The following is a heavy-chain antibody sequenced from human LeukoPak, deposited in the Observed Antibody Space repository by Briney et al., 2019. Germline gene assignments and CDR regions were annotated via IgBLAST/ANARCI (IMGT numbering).Heavy chain of an antibody. J-gene: IGHJ4*02. CDR3: ARNFALDY. V-gene: IGHV3-53*01. Sequence: GGSLRLSCAASGFTVSSNYMTWVRQAPGKGLEWVSVIYSGGSTYYADSVKGRFTIPRDNSKNTLFLQMNSLRAEDTAVYYCARNFALDYWGQGTLVTVSS. CDR1: GFTVSSNY. CDR2: IYSGGST.